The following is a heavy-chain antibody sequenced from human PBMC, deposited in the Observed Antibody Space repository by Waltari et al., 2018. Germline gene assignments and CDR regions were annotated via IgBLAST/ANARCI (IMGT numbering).Heavy chain of an antibody. CDR3: ARQVLGYCTSATCRKNDS. V-gene: IGHV4-38-2*01. CDR2: IYHNGIT. CDR1: GYSISSGYH. D-gene: IGHD2-2*03. J-gene: IGHJ4*02. Sequence: QVLLQESGPGLVEPSATLSLTCEVSGYSISSGYHWGWIRQPPGTGLEWIGTIYHNGITYYNPSLKSRVSVLLDTSNNQFSLKMKSVTAADTAVYYCARQVLGYCTSATCRKNDSWGQGTLVTVSS.